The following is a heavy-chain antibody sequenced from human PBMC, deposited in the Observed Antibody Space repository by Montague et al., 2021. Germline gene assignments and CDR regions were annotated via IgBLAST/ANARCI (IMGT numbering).Heavy chain of an antibody. J-gene: IGHJ4*02. CDR2: INQDGSTR. Sequence: SLILSCAASGFTFSTYWMAWVRQAPVKGLEWVANINQDGSTRNYXDSVKGRFTISRDNAKNSLSLQMNSLRVEDTAIYYCARDSSGSLDYWGQGTLVTVSS. D-gene: IGHD5-12*01. CDR1: GFTFSTYW. CDR3: ARDSSGSLDY. V-gene: IGHV3-7*01.